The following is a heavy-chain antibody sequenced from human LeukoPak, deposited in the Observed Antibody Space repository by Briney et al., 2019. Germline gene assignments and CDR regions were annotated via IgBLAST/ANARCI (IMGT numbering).Heavy chain of an antibody. J-gene: IGHJ6*03. D-gene: IGHD3-22*01. CDR1: GFTFRSYE. CDR2: ISSSGSTI. CDR3: ARGVDDTSTYYYAYYYCYMDV. V-gene: IGHV3-48*03. Sequence: QPGGSLRLTCAASGFTFRSYEMNWVRQAPGKGLESVSYISSSGSTIYYADSVKGRFTISRDNAKNSLFLQMNSLRAEDTAVYFCARGVDDTSTYYYAYYYCYMDVWGKGTTVTVSS.